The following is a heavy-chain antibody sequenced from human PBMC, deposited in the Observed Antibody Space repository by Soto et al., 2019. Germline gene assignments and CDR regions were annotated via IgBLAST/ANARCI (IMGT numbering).Heavy chain of an antibody. CDR1: GFTFSSYW. V-gene: IGHV3-7*01. CDR3: ARDVCDFWSGYHPRYYYYGMDV. CDR2: IKQDGSEK. D-gene: IGHD3-3*01. Sequence: VGSLRLSCAASGFTFSSYWMSWVRQAPGKGLEWVANIKQDGSEKYYVDSVKGRFTISRDNAKNSLYLQMNSLRAEDTAVYYCARDVCDFWSGYHPRYYYYGMDVWAQGTTVTFSS. J-gene: IGHJ6*02.